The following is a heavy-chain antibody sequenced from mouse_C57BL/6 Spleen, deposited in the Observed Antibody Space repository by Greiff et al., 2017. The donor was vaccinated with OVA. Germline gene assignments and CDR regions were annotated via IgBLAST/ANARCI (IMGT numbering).Heavy chain of an antibody. J-gene: IGHJ4*01. Sequence: QVQLQQPGAELVMPGASVKLSCKASGYTFTSYWMHWVKQRPGQGLEWIGEIDPSDSYTNYNQKFKGKSTLTVDKSSSTAYMQLSSLTSEDSAVYYCARTDAGSSYYYAMDDWGQGTSVTVSS. CDR2: IDPSDSYT. CDR3: ARTDAGSSYYYAMDD. D-gene: IGHD1-3*01. V-gene: IGHV1-69*01. CDR1: GYTFTSYW.